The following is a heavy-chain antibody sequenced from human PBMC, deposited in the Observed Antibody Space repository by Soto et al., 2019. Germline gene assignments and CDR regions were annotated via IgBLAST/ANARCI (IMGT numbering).Heavy chain of an antibody. CDR2: IYSGGST. J-gene: IGHJ6*03. Sequence: GGSLRLSCAASGFTVSSNYMSWVRQAPGKGLEWVSVIYSGGSTYYADSVKGRFTISRDNSKNTLYLQMNSLRAEDTAVYYCARVRYRGYESCGYEGPLSRLPDYYSLDGWGKGTMVTVSS. CDR3: ARVRYRGYESCGYEGPLSRLPDYYSLDG. D-gene: IGHD5-12*01. CDR1: GFTVSSNY. V-gene: IGHV3-66*01.